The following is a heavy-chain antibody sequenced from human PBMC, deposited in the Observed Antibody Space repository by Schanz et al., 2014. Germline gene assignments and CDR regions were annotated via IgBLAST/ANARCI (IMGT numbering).Heavy chain of an antibody. Sequence: QVQLVQSGAEVKKPGASVKVSCKASGYTLTAYYMHWVRQAPGQGLEWMGWINPDSGGTNYAQKFQGRVTMTRDMSINAAYMELSRLRSDDSAVYFCASDFWRGYSHYYYGLDVWGQGTTVTVSS. CDR2: INPDSGGT. V-gene: IGHV1-2*02. CDR3: ASDFWRGYSHYYYGLDV. CDR1: GYTLTAYY. D-gene: IGHD3-3*01. J-gene: IGHJ6*02.